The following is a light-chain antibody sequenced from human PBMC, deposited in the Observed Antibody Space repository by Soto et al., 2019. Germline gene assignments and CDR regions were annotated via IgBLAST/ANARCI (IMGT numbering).Light chain of an antibody. V-gene: IGKV3-15*01. J-gene: IGKJ1*01. CDR2: GAS. CDR1: QSVSSN. Sequence: IVMTLSPATLSVSPGSRATLSCRASQSVSSNLAWYQQKPGQAPRLLIYGASTRATGIPARFSGSGSGTEFTLTISSLQSEDFAVYYCQQYNNWPPWTFGQGTKVDIK. CDR3: QQYNNWPPWT.